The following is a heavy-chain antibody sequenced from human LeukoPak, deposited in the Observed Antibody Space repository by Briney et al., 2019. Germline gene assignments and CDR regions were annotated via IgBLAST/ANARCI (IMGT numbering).Heavy chain of an antibody. CDR1: GGSFSGYY. V-gene: IGHV4-34*01. CDR3: ARAVPTRAAVGGWFDP. J-gene: IGHJ5*02. D-gene: IGHD6-13*01. CDR2: INHSGST. Sequence: SETLSLTCAVYGGSFSGYYWSWIRQPPGKGLEWIGEINHSGSTNYNPSLKSRVTISVDTSKNQFSLKLSSVTAADTAVYYCARAVPTRAAVGGWFDPWGQGTPVTVSS.